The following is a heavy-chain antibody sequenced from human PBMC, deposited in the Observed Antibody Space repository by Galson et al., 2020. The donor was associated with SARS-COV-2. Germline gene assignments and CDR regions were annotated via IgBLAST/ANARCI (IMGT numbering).Heavy chain of an antibody. D-gene: IGHD5-18*01. CDR1: GYSFTNYW. CDR2: IYPGDSDT. J-gene: IGHJ6*02. Sequence: GESLKISCKGSGYSFTNYWIGWVRPMPGKGLEWLGIIYPGDSDTRYSPSFQGQVTISADKSISTAYLQWSSLKASDTAMYYCARRGYSYGDYYYYYGMDVWGQGTTVTVSS. V-gene: IGHV5-51*01. CDR3: ARRGYSYGDYYYYYGMDV.